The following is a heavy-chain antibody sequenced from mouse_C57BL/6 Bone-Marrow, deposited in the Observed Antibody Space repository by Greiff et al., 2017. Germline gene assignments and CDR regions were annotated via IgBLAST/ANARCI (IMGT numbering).Heavy chain of an antibody. J-gene: IGHJ1*03. CDR3: ARIYYYCSSPFWYFDV. D-gene: IGHD1-1*01. CDR2: IHPNSGST. V-gene: IGHV1-64*01. CDR1: GYTFTSYW. Sequence: QVQLQQPGAELVKPGASVKLSCKASGYTFTSYWMHWVKQRPGQGLEWIGMIHPNSGSTNYNEKFKSKATLTVDKSSSTAYMQLRSLTSEDSAVYYCARIYYYCSSPFWYFDVWGTGTTVTVSS.